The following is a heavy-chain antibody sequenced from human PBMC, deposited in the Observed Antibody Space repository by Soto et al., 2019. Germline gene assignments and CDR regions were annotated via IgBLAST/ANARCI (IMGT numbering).Heavy chain of an antibody. Sequence: QVQLQQWGAGLLKPSETLSLTCAVYGESLSGYYGNWIRQSPGKGLEWIGEINYSGNTNYNPSLKSRVTISIDTSKNQFALNMSAVTAAYTAVYYCSMTRNLDVWGQGTTVIVSS. CDR1: GESLSGYY. J-gene: IGHJ6*02. D-gene: IGHD4-17*01. CDR2: INYSGNT. CDR3: SMTRNLDV. V-gene: IGHV4-34*01.